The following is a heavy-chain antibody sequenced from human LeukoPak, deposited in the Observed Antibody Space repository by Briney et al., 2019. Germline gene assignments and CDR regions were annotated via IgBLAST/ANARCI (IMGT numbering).Heavy chain of an antibody. D-gene: IGHD6-13*01. CDR3: AKDSSGYSSRWYLRLSAFDI. Sequence: GGSLRLSCATSGFTFSSYARSWVRQAPGKGLEWVSAISGSGGSTYYADSVKGRFTISRDNSKNTLYLQMNSLRAEDTAVYYCAKDSSGYSSRWYLRLSAFDIWGQGTMVTVSS. CDR1: GFTFSSYA. J-gene: IGHJ3*02. CDR2: ISGSGGST. V-gene: IGHV3-23*01.